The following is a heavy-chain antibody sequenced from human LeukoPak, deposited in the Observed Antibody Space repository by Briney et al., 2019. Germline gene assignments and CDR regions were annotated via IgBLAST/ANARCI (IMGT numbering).Heavy chain of an antibody. J-gene: IGHJ5*02. CDR3: ARTVASSIVRGYNWFDP. CDR1: GGSISSYY. D-gene: IGHD5-12*01. Sequence: SETLSLTCTVSGGSISSYYWSWIRQPAGKGLEWIGRIYTSGSTNYNPSLKSRVTMSVDTSKNQFSLKLSSVTAADTAVYYCARTVASSIVRGYNWFDPWGQGTLVTVSS. CDR2: IYTSGST. V-gene: IGHV4-4*07.